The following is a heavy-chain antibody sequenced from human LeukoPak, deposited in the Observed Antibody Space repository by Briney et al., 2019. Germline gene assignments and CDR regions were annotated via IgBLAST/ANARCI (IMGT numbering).Heavy chain of an antibody. J-gene: IGHJ4*02. CDR2: ISSNGGST. Sequence: PGGSLRLSCSASGFTFSSYAMHWVRQAPGKGLEYVSAISSNGGSTYYADSVKGRFTISRDNSKNTLYLQMSSLRAEDTAVYYCVKGSYSSGFSFDYWGQGTLVTVSS. D-gene: IGHD6-25*01. V-gene: IGHV3-64D*09. CDR3: VKGSYSSGFSFDY. CDR1: GFTFSSYA.